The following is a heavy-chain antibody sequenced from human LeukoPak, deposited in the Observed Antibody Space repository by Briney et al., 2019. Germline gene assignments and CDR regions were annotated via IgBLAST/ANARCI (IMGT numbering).Heavy chain of an antibody. J-gene: IGHJ4*02. Sequence: GGSLRLSCAASGFTVSTNYMSWVRQAPGKGLEWVSVIYSEGSAYYADSVKGRFTISRDNSKNTLYLQMNGLRAEDTAVYYCAKERRSSTSFDYWGQGTLVTVSS. V-gene: IGHV3-53*01. CDR3: AKERRSSTSFDY. D-gene: IGHD1-26*01. CDR1: GFTVSTNY. CDR2: IYSEGSA.